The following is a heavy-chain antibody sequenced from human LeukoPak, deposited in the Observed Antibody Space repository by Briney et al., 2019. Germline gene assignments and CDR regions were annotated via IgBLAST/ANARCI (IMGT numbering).Heavy chain of an antibody. CDR3: AKGGGYYYFDY. J-gene: IGHJ4*02. V-gene: IGHV3-30*18. CDR2: ISYDGSNK. D-gene: IGHD3-16*01. Sequence: GGSLRLSCAASGFTFSSYGMHWVRQAPGKGLEWVAVISYDGSNKYYADSVKGRFTISRDNSKNTLYLQMNSLRAEDTAVYYCAKGGGYYYFDYWGQGTLVTVSS. CDR1: GFTFSSYG.